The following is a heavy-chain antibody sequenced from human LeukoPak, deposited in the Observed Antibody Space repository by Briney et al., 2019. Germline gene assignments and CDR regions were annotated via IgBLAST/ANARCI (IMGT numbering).Heavy chain of an antibody. V-gene: IGHV4-61*02. CDR2: SYTSGST. Sequence: PSQTLSLTCTVSGGSISSGGYYWVWIRQPAGKGLEWNGRSYTSGSTNYDPSLNSRVTISVDTSKNQFSLKLSSVTGADTAVYYCARESIAAAATFDSWGQGTPVTVSS. D-gene: IGHD6-13*01. CDR1: GGSISSGGYY. J-gene: IGHJ4*02. CDR3: ARESIAAAATFDS.